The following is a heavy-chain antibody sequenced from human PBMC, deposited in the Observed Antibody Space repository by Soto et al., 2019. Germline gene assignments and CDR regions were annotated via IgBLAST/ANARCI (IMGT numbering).Heavy chain of an antibody. CDR1: GFTFSSYC. V-gene: IGHV3-33*01. CDR2: IWYDGSNK. CDR3: ARSRGLWIQLDGMDV. D-gene: IGHD5-18*01. J-gene: IGHJ6*02. Sequence: GGSLRLSCAASGFTFSSYCIHWVRQAPGKGLEWVAVIWYDGSNKYYADSVKGRFTISRDNSKNTLYLQMNSLRAEDTAVYYCARSRGLWIQLDGMDVWGQGTTVTVSS.